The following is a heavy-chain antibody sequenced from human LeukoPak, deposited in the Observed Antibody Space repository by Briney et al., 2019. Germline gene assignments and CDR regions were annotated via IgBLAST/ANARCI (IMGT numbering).Heavy chain of an antibody. CDR1: GFPFSSYW. J-gene: IGHJ4*02. CDR3: ARDGPSDY. CDR2: IKQDGSEK. V-gene: IGHV3-7*03. Sequence: GSLSPSFAASGFPFSSYWMSWVRQAPGKGLEWVANIKQDGSEKYYVDSVKGRFTISRDNAKNSLYLQMNSLRAEDTAVYYCARDGPSDYWGQGTLVTVSS.